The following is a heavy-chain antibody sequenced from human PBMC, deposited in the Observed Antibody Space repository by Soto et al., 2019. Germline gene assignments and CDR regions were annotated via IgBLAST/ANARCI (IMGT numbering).Heavy chain of an antibody. J-gene: IGHJ6*02. CDR1: GGTFSSYA. V-gene: IGHV1-69*06. CDR3: AREEVYSGYDFSWHYYYYYGMDV. D-gene: IGHD5-12*01. CDR2: IIPIFGTA. Sequence: ASVKVSCKASGGTFSSYAISWVRQAPGQGLEWMGGIIPIFGTANYAQKFQGRVTITADKSTSTAYMELSSLRSEETAVYYCAREEVYSGYDFSWHYYYYYGMDVWGQGTTVTVSS.